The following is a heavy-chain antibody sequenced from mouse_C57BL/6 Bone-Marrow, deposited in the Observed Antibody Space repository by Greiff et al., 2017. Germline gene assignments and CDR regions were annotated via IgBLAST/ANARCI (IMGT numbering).Heavy chain of an antibody. CDR3: ARGGYDYDPWFAY. CDR2: INPGSGGT. J-gene: IGHJ3*01. Sequence: VQLQQSGAELVRPGTSVKVSCKASGYAFTNYLIEWVKQRPGQGLEWIGVINPGSGGTNYNEKVKGKATLTADKSSSTAYMQLSSLTSEDSAVYFCARGGYDYDPWFAYWGQGTLVTVSA. D-gene: IGHD2-4*01. V-gene: IGHV1-54*01. CDR1: GYAFTNYL.